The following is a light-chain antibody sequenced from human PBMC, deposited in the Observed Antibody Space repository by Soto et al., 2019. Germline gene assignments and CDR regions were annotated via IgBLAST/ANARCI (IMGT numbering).Light chain of an antibody. J-gene: IGKJ1*01. Sequence: DIVMTQSPDSLAVSLGERATINCKSSQSVLHSSNNKNYLAWYQQKPGQPPKLLIYWASARESGVPERFSGSGSGTDFTLTISSLQPADVAVYYCQQCYSTPETFGQGTKVEIK. CDR1: QSVLHSSNNKNY. CDR3: QQCYSTPET. CDR2: WAS. V-gene: IGKV4-1*01.